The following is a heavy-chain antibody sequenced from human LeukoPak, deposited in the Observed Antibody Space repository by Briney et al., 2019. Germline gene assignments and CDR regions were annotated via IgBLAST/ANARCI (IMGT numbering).Heavy chain of an antibody. CDR3: AKDGGGTYLTTFDN. J-gene: IGHJ4*02. CDR2: ISGSGHTT. Sequence: GGSLRLSCAASGFTFSSCAMSWVRQAPGKGLEWVSGISGSGHTTYYADSVKGRFTISRDNSKNTLYLQMNSLRADDTALYYCAKDGGGTYLTTFDNWGQGTLVTVSS. V-gene: IGHV3-23*01. D-gene: IGHD2-15*01. CDR1: GFTFSSCA.